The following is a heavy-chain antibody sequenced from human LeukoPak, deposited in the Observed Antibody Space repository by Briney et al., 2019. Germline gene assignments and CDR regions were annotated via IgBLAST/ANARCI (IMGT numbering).Heavy chain of an antibody. CDR1: GFSLTTSGVG. CDR2: IYYNDDK. J-gene: IGHJ4*02. CDR3: THRCELYDYGGHGFEH. Sequence: SGPTLVNPTQTLTLTCTFSGFSLTTSGVGVGWIRQPPGKALEWLASIYYNDDKRFSTSLRSRLTITKDTSKNQVVLTMTNMDPVDTATYYCTHRCELYDYGGHGFEHWGQGTLVTVSS. D-gene: IGHD4/OR15-4a*01. V-gene: IGHV2-5*01.